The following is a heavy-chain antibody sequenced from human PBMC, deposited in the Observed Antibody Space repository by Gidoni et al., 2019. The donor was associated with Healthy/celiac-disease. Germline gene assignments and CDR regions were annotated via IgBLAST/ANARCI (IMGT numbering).Heavy chain of an antibody. CDR3: AGSWQTYYYYGMDV. D-gene: IGHD6-13*01. CDR2: IWYDGSNK. Sequence: QVQLVESGGGVVQPGRSLRLSCAASGFTFSSYGMHWVRLAPGKGLEWVAVIWYDGSNKYYADSVKGRFTISRDNSKNTLYLQMNSLRAEDTAVYYCAGSWQTYYYYGMDVWGQGTTVTVSS. V-gene: IGHV3-33*01. J-gene: IGHJ6*02. CDR1: GFTFSSYG.